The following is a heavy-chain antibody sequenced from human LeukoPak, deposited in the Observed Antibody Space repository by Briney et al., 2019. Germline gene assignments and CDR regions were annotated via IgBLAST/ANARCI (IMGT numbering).Heavy chain of an antibody. J-gene: IGHJ4*02. CDR2: INWNGGST. D-gene: IGHD5-12*01. CDR1: GFTFDDYG. Sequence: GGSLRLSCAASGFTFDDYGMSWVRQAPGKGLEWVSGINWNGGSTGYADSVKGRFTISRDNAKNSLYLQMSSLRAEDTALYHCARALSPRGYDSPIDYWGQGTLVTVSS. CDR3: ARALSPRGYDSPIDY. V-gene: IGHV3-20*01.